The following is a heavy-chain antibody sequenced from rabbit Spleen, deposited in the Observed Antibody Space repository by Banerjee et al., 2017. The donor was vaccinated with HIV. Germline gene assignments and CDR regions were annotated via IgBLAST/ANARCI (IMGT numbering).Heavy chain of an antibody. CDR1: GFSFSGGYW. V-gene: IGHV1S40*01. CDR2: IYAGSSGTT. Sequence: QSLEESGGDLVTPGGTLTLTCTASGFSFSGGYWMCWVRQAPGKGLELIACIYAGSSGTTYYASWAKGRFTVSKTSSTTVTLQMTSLTAADTATYFCARDTGSSFSSYGMDLWGPGTLVTVS. D-gene: IGHD8-1*01. J-gene: IGHJ6*01. CDR3: ARDTGSSFSSYGMDL.